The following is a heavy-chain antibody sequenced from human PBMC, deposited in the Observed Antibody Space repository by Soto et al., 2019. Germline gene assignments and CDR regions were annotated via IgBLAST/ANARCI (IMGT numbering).Heavy chain of an antibody. D-gene: IGHD3-3*01. CDR1: GGYIRSGGYY. CDR3: ARIPKFWSGFNYYYYGMDV. CDR2: IYYSGST. V-gene: IGHV4-31*03. Sequence: SETLSLTSPVSGGYIRSGGYYWSWIRQHPGKGLEWIGYIYYSGSTYHNPSLKSRVTISVDTSKNQFSLKLSSVTAADTAVYYCARIPKFWSGFNYYYYGMDVWGQGTTVTVSS. J-gene: IGHJ6*02.